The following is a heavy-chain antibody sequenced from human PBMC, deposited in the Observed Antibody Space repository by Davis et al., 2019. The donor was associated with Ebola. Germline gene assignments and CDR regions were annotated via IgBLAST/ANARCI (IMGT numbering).Heavy chain of an antibody. CDR3: AKARVDSGSNPIFDY. V-gene: IGHV3-23*01. Sequence: GGSLRLSCAASGFTFSNYAMGWVRQAPGKGLEWVASISASDGTIKYAESVKGRFTISRDNSKSTLYLQMNSLRGEDTAVYYCAKARVDSGSNPIFDYWGRGTLVTVSS. D-gene: IGHD1-26*01. J-gene: IGHJ4*02. CDR2: ISASDGTI. CDR1: GFTFSNYA.